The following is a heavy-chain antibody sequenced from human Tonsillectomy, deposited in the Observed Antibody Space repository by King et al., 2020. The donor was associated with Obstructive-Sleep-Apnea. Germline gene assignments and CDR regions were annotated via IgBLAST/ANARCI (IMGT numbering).Heavy chain of an antibody. J-gene: IGHJ4*02. V-gene: IGHV3-21*01. Sequence: VQLVESGGGLVKPGGSLRLSCAASGFTFSSYSMNWVRQASGKGLEWVSSISSSSTYINYADSVKGRFTISRDNAKNSLYLQMNRLRAEDTAVYYCARVYIAAAGHTLDYWGQGTLVTVSS. CDR2: ISSSSTYI. CDR1: GFTFSSYS. D-gene: IGHD6-13*01. CDR3: ARVYIAAAGHTLDY.